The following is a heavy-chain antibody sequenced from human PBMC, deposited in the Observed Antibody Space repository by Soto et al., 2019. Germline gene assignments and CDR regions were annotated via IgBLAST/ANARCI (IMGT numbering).Heavy chain of an antibody. D-gene: IGHD6-19*01. CDR1: GFTFSSYA. V-gene: IGHV3-23*01. Sequence: GGSVRLSCAASGFTFSSYAMSWVRQAPGKGLEWVSAISGRGGSTYYADSVKGRFTISRDNSKNTLYLQMNSLRAEDTAVYYCAKTKEGEAVAGTPYYYGMDVWGQGTTVTVSS. CDR3: AKTKEGEAVAGTPYYYGMDV. CDR2: ISGRGGST. J-gene: IGHJ6*02.